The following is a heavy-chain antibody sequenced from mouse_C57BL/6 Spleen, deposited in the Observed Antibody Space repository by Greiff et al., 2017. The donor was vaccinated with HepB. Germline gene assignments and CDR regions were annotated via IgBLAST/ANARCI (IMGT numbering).Heavy chain of an antibody. V-gene: IGHV1-15*01. D-gene: IGHD1-1*01. CDR1: GYTFTDYE. J-gene: IGHJ1*03. Sequence: VKLMESGAELVRPGASVTLSCKASGYTFTDYEMHWVKQTPVHGLEWIGAIDPETGGTAYNQKFKGKAILTADKSSSTAYMELRSLTSEDSAVYYCTRGSSYGEYFDVWGTGTTVTVSS. CDR3: TRGSSYGEYFDV. CDR2: IDPETGGT.